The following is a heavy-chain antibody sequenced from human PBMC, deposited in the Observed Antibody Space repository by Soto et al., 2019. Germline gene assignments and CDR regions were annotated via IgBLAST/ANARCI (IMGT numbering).Heavy chain of an antibody. CDR2: IKQDGSEK. J-gene: IGHJ4*02. CDR3: ASHGCSGGSCHFDY. D-gene: IGHD2-15*01. V-gene: IGHV3-7*01. CDR1: GFTFSSYW. Sequence: EVQLVESGGGLVQPGGSLRLSCAASGFTFSSYWMTWVRQAPGKGLEWVANIKQDGSEKYYVDSVKGRFTISRDNAKNSLYLQMNSLRAEDTAVNYCASHGCSGGSCHFDYWGQGNLVTVSS.